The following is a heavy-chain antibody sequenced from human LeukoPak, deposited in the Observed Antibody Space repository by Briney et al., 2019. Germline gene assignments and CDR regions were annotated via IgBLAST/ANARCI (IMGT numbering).Heavy chain of an antibody. CDR3: ATFDSSGYGVYYFDY. D-gene: IGHD3-22*01. CDR2: LDPEDGET. CDR1: GYTLTELS. J-gene: IGHJ4*02. Sequence: ASVKVSCKVSGYTLTELSMHWVRQAPGKGLEWMGGLDPEDGETIYAQKFQGRVTMTEDTSTDTAYMELSSLRSEDTAVYYCATFDSSGYGVYYFDYWGQGTLVTVSS. V-gene: IGHV1-24*01.